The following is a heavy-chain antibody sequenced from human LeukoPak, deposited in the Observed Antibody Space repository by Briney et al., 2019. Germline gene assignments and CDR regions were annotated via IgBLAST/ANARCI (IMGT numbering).Heavy chain of an antibody. CDR3: ARVSRWLYWFDP. J-gene: IGHJ5*02. CDR1: GYTLTELS. D-gene: IGHD3-22*01. CDR2: IIPIFGTA. Sequence: SVKVSCKVSGYTLTELSMHWVRQAPGQGLEWMGGIIPIFGTANYAQKFQGRVTITADESTSTAYMELSSLRSEDTAVYYCARVSRWLYWFDPWGQGTLVTVSS. V-gene: IGHV1-69*13.